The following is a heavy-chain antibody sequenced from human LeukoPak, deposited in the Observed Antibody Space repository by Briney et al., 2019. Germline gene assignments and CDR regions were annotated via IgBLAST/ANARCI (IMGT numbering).Heavy chain of an antibody. V-gene: IGHV3-66*01. J-gene: IGHJ6*01. CDR1: GFTVSGLC. Sequence: GGSLRLSCAASGFTVSGLCMSWVRQAPGKGLEWVAFLYTGDNTYYADSVKDRFTISRDNSKNTVYLQMNNLRVEDTAVYYCARDGGLGSPLGGHFYYGMDV. CDR2: LYTGDNT. CDR3: ARDGGLGSPLGGHFYYGMDV. D-gene: IGHD3-10*01.